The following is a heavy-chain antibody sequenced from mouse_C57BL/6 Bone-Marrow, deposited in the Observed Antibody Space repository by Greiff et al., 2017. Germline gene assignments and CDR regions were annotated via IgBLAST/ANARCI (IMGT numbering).Heavy chain of an antibody. J-gene: IGHJ4*01. Sequence: QVQLQQPGTELVKPGASVKLSCKASGYTFTSYWMHWVKQRPGQGLEWIGKINPSNGGTNYNEKFKSKSTLTVDKSYSTAYMQLSRLTSEDSAVXYCARSNYYGSSPYAMDYWGQGTSATASS. V-gene: IGHV1-53*01. D-gene: IGHD1-1*01. CDR1: GYTFTSYW. CDR2: INPSNGGT. CDR3: ARSNYYGSSPYAMDY.